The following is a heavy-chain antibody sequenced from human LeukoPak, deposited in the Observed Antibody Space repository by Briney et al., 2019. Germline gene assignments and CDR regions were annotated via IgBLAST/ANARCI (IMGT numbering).Heavy chain of an antibody. CDR1: GFAVNRNY. Sequence: TGGSLRLSCAASGFAVNRNYMTWVRQAPGKGLEWVPVIYSDGSTFYADSVKGRFTISRDNAKNTVYLQMNSLRVEDTAVYYCARGPQRDLDYWGQGTLVTVSS. CDR2: IYSDGST. J-gene: IGHJ4*02. CDR3: ARGPQRDLDY. V-gene: IGHV3-53*05.